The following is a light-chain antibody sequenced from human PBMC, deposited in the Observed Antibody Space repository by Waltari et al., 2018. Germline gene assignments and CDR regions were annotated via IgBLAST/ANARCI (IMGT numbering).Light chain of an antibody. CDR2: VNSDGSH. CDR3: QTGGHGTWV. V-gene: IGLV4-69*01. Sequence: QLVVTQSPSASASLGAPVMLTCTLSSGHSSHVIALRQQHPERGPRYVMKVNSDGSHSKGDEIPDRFSGSSSGAERYLTISNLQSEDEADYYCQTGGHGTWVFGGGTKLTVL. J-gene: IGLJ3*02. CDR1: SGHSSHV.